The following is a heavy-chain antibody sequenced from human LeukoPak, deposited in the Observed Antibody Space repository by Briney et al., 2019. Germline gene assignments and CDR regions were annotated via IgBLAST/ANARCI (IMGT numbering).Heavy chain of an antibody. CDR3: ARSSLPRPVSGYPYYFDY. CDR1: GYSFSSYW. Sequence: GESLKISCKGSGYSFSSYWIGWVRQMPGKGLEWMGIIYPGDSDTRYSPSFQGQVTISADKSISTAYLQWSSLKASDTAMYYCARSSLPRPVSGYPYYFDYWGQGTLVTVSS. V-gene: IGHV5-51*01. CDR2: IYPGDSDT. D-gene: IGHD3-22*01. J-gene: IGHJ4*02.